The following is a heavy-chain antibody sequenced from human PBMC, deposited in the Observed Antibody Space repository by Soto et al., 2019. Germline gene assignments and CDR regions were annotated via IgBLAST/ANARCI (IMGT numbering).Heavy chain of an antibody. D-gene: IGHD1-26*01. CDR2: MTGSGSSS. Sequence: PWGSLRLSCAASGFTFSTYAMSWVRQAPGKGLERVSVMTGSGSSSYYADSVKGRFTISRDNSKNTLYLQMKSLRAEDTAVYYCAKMGFRSSTGSYSYTKDVWGQGTTVTVSS. CDR1: GFTFSTYA. V-gene: IGHV3-23*01. J-gene: IGHJ6*02. CDR3: AKMGFRSSTGSYSYTKDV.